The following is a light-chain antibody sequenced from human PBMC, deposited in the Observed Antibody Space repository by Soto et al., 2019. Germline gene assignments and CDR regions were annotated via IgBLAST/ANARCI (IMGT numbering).Light chain of an antibody. CDR1: QSVSSN. CDR2: GAS. Sequence: EIVMTQSPATLSVSPGERATLSCRASQSVSSNLAWYQQKPGQAPRLLIYGASTRATGIPARFSGSWSGTEFTLPISSLQSEDFAVYYCQQYNNWPPRTFGQGTKVDIK. V-gene: IGKV3-15*01. CDR3: QQYNNWPPRT. J-gene: IGKJ1*01.